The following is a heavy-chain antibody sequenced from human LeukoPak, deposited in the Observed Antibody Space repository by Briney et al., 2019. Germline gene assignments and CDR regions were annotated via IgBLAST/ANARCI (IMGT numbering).Heavy chain of an antibody. CDR2: IIPIFGTA. Sequence: ASVKVSCKASGGTFSSYAISWVRQAPGQGLEWMGGIIPIFGTANYAQKFQGRVTITADKSTRTAYMELSSLRSADTAVYFCARGDNGYGSGSYRRSFDYWGQGTLVTVSS. V-gene: IGHV1-69*06. CDR1: GGTFSSYA. CDR3: ARGDNGYGSGSYRRSFDY. D-gene: IGHD3-10*01. J-gene: IGHJ4*02.